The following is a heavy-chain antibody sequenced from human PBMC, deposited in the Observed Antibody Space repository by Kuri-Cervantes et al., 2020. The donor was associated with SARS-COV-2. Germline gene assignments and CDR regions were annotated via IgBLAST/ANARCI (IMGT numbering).Heavy chain of an antibody. CDR2: IYYSGST. Sequence: ESLKISCTVSGGSVSSCSYYWSWIRQPPGKGLEWIGYIYYSGSTNYNPSLKSRVTISVDTSKNQFSLKLSSVTAADTAVYYCARDHYDSSGYAFDIWGQGTMVTVSS. J-gene: IGHJ3*02. CDR3: ARDHYDSSGYAFDI. D-gene: IGHD3-22*01. CDR1: GGSVSSCSYY. V-gene: IGHV4-61*01.